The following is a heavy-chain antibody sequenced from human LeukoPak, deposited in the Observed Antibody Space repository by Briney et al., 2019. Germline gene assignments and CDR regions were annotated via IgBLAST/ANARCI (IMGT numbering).Heavy chain of an antibody. CDR3: ARDSGDYGPGGY. CDR2: INWNDGSA. V-gene: IGHV3-20*04. CDR1: GFTFDDYG. D-gene: IGHD4-17*01. J-gene: IGHJ4*02. Sequence: GSLRLSCGASGFTFDDYGMSWVRQAPGKGLEWVSGINWNDGSAGYADSVKGRFTISRDNAKNSLYLQMNSLRAEDTALYYCARDSGDYGPGGYWGQGTLVTVSS.